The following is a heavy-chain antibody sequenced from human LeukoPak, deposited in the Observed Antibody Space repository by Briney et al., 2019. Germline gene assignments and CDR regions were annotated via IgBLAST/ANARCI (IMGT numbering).Heavy chain of an antibody. CDR2: ISYSGIT. J-gene: IGHJ5*02. V-gene: IGHV4-59*08. CDR1: GGSISNDF. Sequence: PSEILSLTCTVSGGSISNDFWSWIRQPPGKGLEWIGYISYSGITNYNPSLKSRVTISVDTSKNQFSLRLRSVTAADTAVYFCAGDIAAINIPGSRLDPWAREPWSPSPQ. CDR3: AGDIAAINIPGSRLDP. D-gene: IGHD6-13*01.